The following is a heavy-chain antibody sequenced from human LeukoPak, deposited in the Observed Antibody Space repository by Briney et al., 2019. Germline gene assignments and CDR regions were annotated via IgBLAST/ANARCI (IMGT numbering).Heavy chain of an antibody. CDR3: ARLVWGVDYYYYYMDV. V-gene: IGHV1-2*02. J-gene: IGHJ6*03. Sequence: ASVKVSCKASGYTFTNCYIHWVRQAPGQGLEWMGWINPNNSDTNYAQKFHGRVTMTRGTSISTAYMELSRLKSDDTAVYYCARLVWGVDYYYYYMDVWGKGTTVTVSS. D-gene: IGHD3-10*01. CDR1: GYTFTNCY. CDR2: INPNNSDT.